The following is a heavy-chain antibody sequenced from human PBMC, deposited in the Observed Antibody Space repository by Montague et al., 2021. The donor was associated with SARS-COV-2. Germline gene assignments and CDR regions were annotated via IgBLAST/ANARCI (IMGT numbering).Heavy chain of an antibody. J-gene: IGHJ6*03. V-gene: IGHV4-34*01. CDR1: GTSFSSYY. D-gene: IGHD3-10*01. CDR3: ARLRDGVVPSPILGVGPYYSYYYMDV. Sequence: SETLSLTCAVHGTSFSSYYWNWIRQPPGQGLEWIGEINHGGSTKXSPSLKSRLTISADTSKNQFSLKLTSVAAADTAVYYCARLRDGVVPSPILGVGPYYSYYYMDVWGRGTTVTVSS. CDR2: INHGGST.